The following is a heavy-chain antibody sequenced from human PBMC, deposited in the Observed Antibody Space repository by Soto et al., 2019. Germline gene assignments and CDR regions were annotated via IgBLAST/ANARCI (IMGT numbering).Heavy chain of an antibody. Sequence: TSETLSLTCAVYGGSFSGYYWSWIRQPPGKGLEWIGEINHSGSTNYNPSLKSRVTISVDTSKNQFSLKLSSVTAADTAVYYCARGDILYMDVWGKGTTVTVSS. CDR2: INHSGST. CDR1: GGSFSGYY. CDR3: ARGDILYMDV. J-gene: IGHJ6*03. V-gene: IGHV4-34*01. D-gene: IGHD3-9*01.